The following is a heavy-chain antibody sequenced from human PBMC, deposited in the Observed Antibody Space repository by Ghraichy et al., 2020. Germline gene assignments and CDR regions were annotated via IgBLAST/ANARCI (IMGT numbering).Heavy chain of an antibody. V-gene: IGHV3-48*02. CDR1: GFILSSYS. CDR3: ARGSKVVRFYYYDGMDV. J-gene: IGHJ6*02. Sequence: LTCAASGFILSSYSMNWVRQAPGKGLEWVAYITSSTRFITYADSVKGRFTISRDNAKNSLDLQMKSLRDEDTAVYYCARGSKVVRFYYYDGMDVWGQGTTVTVSS. D-gene: IGHD4-23*01. CDR2: ITSSTRFI.